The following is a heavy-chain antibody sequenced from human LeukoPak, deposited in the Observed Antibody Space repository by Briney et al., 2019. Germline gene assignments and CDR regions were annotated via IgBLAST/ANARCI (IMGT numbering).Heavy chain of an antibody. CDR2: IWNDGSKK. J-gene: IGHJ4*02. D-gene: IGHD3-22*01. CDR1: GFTVSSNY. Sequence: GGSLRLSCAASGFTVSSNYMSWVRQAPGKGLEWVAVIWNDGSKKYYADSVKGRFTVSRDNTKNTLYLQMNSLRAEDTAVYYCAKEGGYYYDSSGFDYWGQGTLVTVSS. V-gene: IGHV3-30*02. CDR3: AKEGGYYYDSSGFDY.